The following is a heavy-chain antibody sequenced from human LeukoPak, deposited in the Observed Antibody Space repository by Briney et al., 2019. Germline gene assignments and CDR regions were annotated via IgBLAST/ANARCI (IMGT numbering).Heavy chain of an antibody. CDR1: GGSISSYY. D-gene: IGHD2-2*01. Sequence: SETLSLTCTVSGGSISSYYWSWIRQPPGKGLEWIGSIYHSGSTYYNPSLKSRLTISVDTSKNQFSLKLSSVTAADTAVYYCAKGYCRGNSCYDDRGAFDYWGQGTLVTVSS. CDR3: AKGYCRGNSCYDDRGAFDY. J-gene: IGHJ4*02. CDR2: IYHSGST. V-gene: IGHV4-59*04.